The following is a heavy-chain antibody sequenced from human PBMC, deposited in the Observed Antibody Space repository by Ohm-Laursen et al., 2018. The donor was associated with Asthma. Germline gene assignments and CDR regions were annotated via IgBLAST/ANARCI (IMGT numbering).Heavy chain of an antibody. J-gene: IGHJ6*02. CDR2: ISYDGSNK. D-gene: IGHD3-3*01. CDR1: GFTFSSYA. V-gene: IGHV3-30-3*01. Sequence: SLRLSCAASGFTFSSYAMHWVRQAPGKGLEWVAVISYDGSNKYYADSVKGRFTISRDNSKNTLYLQMNSLRAEDTAVYYCAKENYDFWSGYSGHYYYYGMDVWGQGTTVTVSS. CDR3: AKENYDFWSGYSGHYYYYGMDV.